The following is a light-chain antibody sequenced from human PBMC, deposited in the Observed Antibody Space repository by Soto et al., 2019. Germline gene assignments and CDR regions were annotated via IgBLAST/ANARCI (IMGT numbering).Light chain of an antibody. CDR1: QSVSSN. CDR3: QQYHNWPLIT. Sequence: EIVMTQSPATLSVSPGERATLSCRASQSVSSNLAWYQQKPGQAPRLLIYGASTRATGIPDRFSGSGSGAEYFLTISSLQSEDLAVYYCQQYHNWPLITFGQGTRLEIK. J-gene: IGKJ5*01. CDR2: GAS. V-gene: IGKV3-15*01.